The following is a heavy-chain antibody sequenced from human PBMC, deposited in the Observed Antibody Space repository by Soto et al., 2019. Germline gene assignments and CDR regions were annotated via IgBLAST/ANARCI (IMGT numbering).Heavy chain of an antibody. CDR1: GYTFSSYG. V-gene: IGHV1-18*01. CDR2: ISAYNGNT. Sequence: QVQLVQSGAEVKKPGASVKVSCKASGYTFSSYGINWVRQAPGQGLEWMGWISAYNGNTNYAQKLQGRVTMTTDTSTSTDYMELRSRRSDDTAVYYCARASSGQQLAPLDYWGQGTLVTVSS. J-gene: IGHJ4*02. D-gene: IGHD6-13*01. CDR3: ARASSGQQLAPLDY.